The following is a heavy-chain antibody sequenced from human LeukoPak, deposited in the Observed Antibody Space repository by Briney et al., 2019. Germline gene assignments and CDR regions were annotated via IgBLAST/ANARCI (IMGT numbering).Heavy chain of an antibody. J-gene: IGHJ6*03. CDR3: AKGDHYYDTSGDYYMDV. Sequence: GGSLRLSCAAPGFTFSNYAMIWVRQAPGKGLGWVSGISGSGGSTYYADSVKGRFTISRDNSKNTLYLQMSSLRAEDTAVSYCAKGDHYYDTSGDYYMDVWGKGTTVTVSS. V-gene: IGHV3-23*01. CDR2: ISGSGGST. CDR1: GFTFSNYA. D-gene: IGHD3-22*01.